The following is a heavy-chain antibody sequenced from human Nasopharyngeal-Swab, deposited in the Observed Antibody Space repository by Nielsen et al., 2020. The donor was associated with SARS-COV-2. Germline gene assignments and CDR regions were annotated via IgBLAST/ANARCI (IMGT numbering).Heavy chain of an antibody. V-gene: IGHV3-49*04. Sequence: GESLKISCTASGFSFGDYAMSWVRQAPGKGLEWVGFIRSKAYGGTAEYAASVKGRFTISRDDSKSIAYLQMNSLKTEDTGVYYCTREDYHDDNYYMDVWGKGTTVTVSS. D-gene: IGHD3-16*01. CDR2: IRSKAYGGTA. CDR1: GFSFGDYA. CDR3: TREDYHDDNYYMDV. J-gene: IGHJ6*03.